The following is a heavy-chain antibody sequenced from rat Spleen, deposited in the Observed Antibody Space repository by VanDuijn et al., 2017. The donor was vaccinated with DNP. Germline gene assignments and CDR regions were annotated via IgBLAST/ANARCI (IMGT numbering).Heavy chain of an antibody. CDR3: ARSDTIAAIFDY. V-gene: IGHV5-31*01. D-gene: IGHD1-2*01. CDR1: GFTFNKYW. J-gene: IGHJ2*01. CDR2: ISNGGGST. Sequence: EVQLVESGGDLVQPGRSLKLSCVASGFTFNKYWMTWIRQVPGTGLEWVASISNGGGSTYYPDSVKGRFTISRDNAKNTLQLQMNSLQTEDTARYFCARSDTIAAIFDYWGQGVMVTVSS.